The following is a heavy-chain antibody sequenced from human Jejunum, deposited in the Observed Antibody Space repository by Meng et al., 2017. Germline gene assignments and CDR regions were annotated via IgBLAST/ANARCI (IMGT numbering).Heavy chain of an antibody. J-gene: IGHJ4*02. D-gene: IGHD2-2*01. CDR3: AREGQLMLGLVDY. CDR1: GDCISSGGHY. V-gene: IGHV4-31*03. Sequence: QVQLQESGPGLVTPSQTLSLTCTVSGDCISSGGHYWSWIRQHPGKGLEWIGYIYYTGSAYYNPSLESRVTLSVDTSNNQFSLRLNSVTAADTAVYYCAREGQLMLGLVDYWGQGTLVTVSS. CDR2: IYYTGSA.